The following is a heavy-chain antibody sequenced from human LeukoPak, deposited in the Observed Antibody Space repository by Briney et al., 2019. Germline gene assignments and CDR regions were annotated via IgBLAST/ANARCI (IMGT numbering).Heavy chain of an antibody. Sequence: SVKVSCKASGGTFSSYAISWVRQAPGQGLEWMGRIIPILGIANYAQKFQGRVTITADKSTSTAYMELSSLRSEDTAVYYCARTLTSTGYPYYYYGMDVWGQGTTVTVSS. D-gene: IGHD3-9*01. J-gene: IGHJ6*02. CDR3: ARTLTSTGYPYYYYGMDV. CDR1: GGTFSSYA. V-gene: IGHV1-69*04. CDR2: IIPILGIA.